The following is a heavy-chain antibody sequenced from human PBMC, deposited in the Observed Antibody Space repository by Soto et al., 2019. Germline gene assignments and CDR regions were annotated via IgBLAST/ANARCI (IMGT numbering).Heavy chain of an antibody. J-gene: IGHJ6*02. D-gene: IGHD6-13*01. CDR2: IDWDDDK. CDR3: ARTTIAGSSMPYYYYGMDV. CDR1: GFSRSTSGMC. V-gene: IGHV2-70*01. Sequence: SGATLVNPTQTLTLTCTFSGFSRSTSGMCVSWIRQPPGKALEWLALIDWDDDKYYSTSLKNRLTISKDTSKNQVVLTMANMDPVDTATYYCARTTIAGSSMPYYYYGMDVWGQVXTVTV.